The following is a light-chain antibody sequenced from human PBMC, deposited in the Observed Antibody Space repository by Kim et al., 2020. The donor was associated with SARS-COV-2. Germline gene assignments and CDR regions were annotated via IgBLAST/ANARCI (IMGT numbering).Light chain of an antibody. J-gene: IGKJ1*01. V-gene: IGKV3-20*01. CDR2: SAS. CDR3: HQYGSSPWT. Sequence: EIVLTQSPGPLSLSPGERATLSCRASQSVSSSYLAWYQQKPGQAPRLLIYSASSRATGIPDRFSGSGSGTDFTLTISRMEPEDFAVYYCHQYGSSPWTFGQGTKVDIK. CDR1: QSVSSSY.